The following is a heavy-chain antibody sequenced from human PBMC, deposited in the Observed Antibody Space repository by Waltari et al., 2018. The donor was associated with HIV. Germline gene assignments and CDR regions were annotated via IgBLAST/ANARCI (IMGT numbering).Heavy chain of an antibody. CDR2: INSDGSST. CDR3: ARRGTYYFDSSGYGAIDI. D-gene: IGHD3-22*01. J-gene: IGHJ3*02. V-gene: IGHV3-74*01. Sequence: EVQLVESGGGLVQPGGSLRLSCAASGITFSSYWMHWVRQAPGKGLVLVSRINSDGSSTSYADSVKGRFTISRDNAKNTLYLQMNSLRAEDTAVYYCARRGTYYFDSSGYGAIDIWGQGTMVTVSS. CDR1: GITFSSYW.